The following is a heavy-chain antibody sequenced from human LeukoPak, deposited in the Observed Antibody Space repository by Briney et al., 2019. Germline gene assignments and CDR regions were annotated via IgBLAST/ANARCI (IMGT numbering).Heavy chain of an antibody. CDR3: ARHPSYYYGMDV. V-gene: IGHV4-59*08. Sequence: SETLSLTCTVSGGSISSYYWSWLRQPPGKGLEGIGYINYSGSTNSNPSLKSRVTISVDTSKNQFSLKLSSVTAADTAVYYCARHPSYYYGMDVWGQGTTVTVSS. J-gene: IGHJ6*02. CDR2: INYSGST. CDR1: GGSISSYY.